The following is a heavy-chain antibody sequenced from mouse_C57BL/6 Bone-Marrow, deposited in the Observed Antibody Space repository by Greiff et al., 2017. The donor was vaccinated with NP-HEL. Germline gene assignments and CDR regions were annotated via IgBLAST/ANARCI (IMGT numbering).Heavy chain of an antibody. Sequence: VKVVESGAELARPGASVKLSCKASGYTFTSYGISWVKQRTGQGLEWIGEIYPRSGNTYYNEKFKGKATLTADKSSSTAYMELRSLTSEDSAVYFCASGKKGFDYWGQGTTLTVSS. CDR3: ASGKKGFDY. V-gene: IGHV1-81*01. CDR2: IYPRSGNT. D-gene: IGHD2-1*01. CDR1: GYTFTSYG. J-gene: IGHJ2*01.